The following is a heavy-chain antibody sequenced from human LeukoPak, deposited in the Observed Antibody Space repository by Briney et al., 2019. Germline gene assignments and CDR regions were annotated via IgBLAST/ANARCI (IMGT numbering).Heavy chain of an antibody. V-gene: IGHV3-53*01. D-gene: IGHD5-18*01. CDR3: ARDPDNSYGVN. CDR1: GFTFSSHA. J-gene: IGHJ4*02. CDR2: IYSGGST. Sequence: GGSLRLSCAASGFTFSSHAMSWIRQAPGKGLEWVSVIYSGGSTYYADSVKGRFTISRDNSKNTLYLQMNSLRAEDTAVYYCARDPDNSYGVNWGQGTLVTVSS.